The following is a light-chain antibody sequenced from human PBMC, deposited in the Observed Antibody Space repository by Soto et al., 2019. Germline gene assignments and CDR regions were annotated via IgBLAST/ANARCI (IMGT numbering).Light chain of an antibody. J-gene: IGKJ4*01. CDR1: QSVNNY. Sequence: EIVLTQSPATLSLSPGERATLSCSASQSVNNYLAWYQQKPGQAPRLLIYDASNRSTGVPARFSGTGSGTVFTLTISRLAPEDFAVYYCQQRYDWPLTFGGGTKVEIK. V-gene: IGKV3-11*01. CDR3: QQRYDWPLT. CDR2: DAS.